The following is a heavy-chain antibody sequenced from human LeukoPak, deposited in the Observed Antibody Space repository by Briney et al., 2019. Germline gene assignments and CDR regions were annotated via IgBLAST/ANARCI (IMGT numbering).Heavy chain of an antibody. J-gene: IGHJ4*02. V-gene: IGHV4-38-2*02. Sequence: SETLSLTCTVSGYSISSGYYWGWIRQPPGKGLEWIGSIYHSGSTYYNRSLKSRATISVDTSKNQFSLKLSPVTAADTAVYYCATWGYYYDSSGYELDYFDYWGQGTLVTVSS. CDR2: IYHSGST. D-gene: IGHD3-22*01. CDR1: GYSISSGYY. CDR3: ATWGYYYDSSGYELDYFDY.